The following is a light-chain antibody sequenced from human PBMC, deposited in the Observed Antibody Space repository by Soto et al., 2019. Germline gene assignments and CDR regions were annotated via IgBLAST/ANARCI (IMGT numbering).Light chain of an antibody. CDR1: QSVSRSY. J-gene: IGKJ4*01. CDR2: GAS. V-gene: IGKV3-20*01. Sequence: DIVLTQSPGTLSFSPGDTATLSCRASQSVSRSYLAWYQQKPGQAPRLLIYGASIRATGIPDRFSGSGSGTDFTLTISRLEPEDFEVYYCQQYGSSPLTFGGGTKVPIK. CDR3: QQYGSSPLT.